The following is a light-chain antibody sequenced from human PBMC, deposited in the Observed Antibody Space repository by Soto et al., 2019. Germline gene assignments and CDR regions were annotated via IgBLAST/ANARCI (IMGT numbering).Light chain of an antibody. CDR2: KAS. J-gene: IGKJ3*01. Sequence: IQMTQSPSTLSASVGDRVTFTCRASQSINIWLAWYQQKPGKAPKLLIYKASTLEVGVPSRFSGSGSGTEFTLTISTLQPSDFATYYCQQLNIFPPLFTFGPGTKVDIK. V-gene: IGKV1-5*03. CDR3: QQLNIFPPLFT. CDR1: QSINIW.